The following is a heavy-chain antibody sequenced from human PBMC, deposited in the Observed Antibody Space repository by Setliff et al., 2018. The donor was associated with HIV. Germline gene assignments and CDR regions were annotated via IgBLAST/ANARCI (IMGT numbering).Heavy chain of an antibody. CDR2: INPSGST. J-gene: IGHJ6*03. CDR3: ARGFGAPYLFSGYMDV. CDR1: GESFSGFY. Sequence: SETLSLTCAVYGESFSGFYWNWIRQPPGMGLEWIGEINPSGSTNYNPSLKSRVTISVDKAKNQFSLKLTSVTAADTAVYFCARGFGAPYLFSGYMDVWGKGTTVTVSS. V-gene: IGHV4-34*01. D-gene: IGHD1-26*01.